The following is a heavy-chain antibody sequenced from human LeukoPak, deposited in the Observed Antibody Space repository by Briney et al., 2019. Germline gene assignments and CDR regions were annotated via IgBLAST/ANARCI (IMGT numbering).Heavy chain of an antibody. Sequence: PSETLSLTCTVSGGSISSGSYYWSWIRQPAGKGLEWIGRIYTSGSTNYNPSLKSRVTISVDTSKNQFSLKLSSVTAADTAVYYCARASVTFGGVVQTIDYWGQGIPVIVSS. V-gene: IGHV4-61*02. J-gene: IGHJ4*02. D-gene: IGHD3-16*01. CDR1: GGSISSGSYY. CDR2: IYTSGST. CDR3: ARASVTFGGVVQTIDY.